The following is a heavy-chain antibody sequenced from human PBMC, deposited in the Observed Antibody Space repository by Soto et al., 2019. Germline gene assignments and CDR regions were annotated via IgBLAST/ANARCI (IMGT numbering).Heavy chain of an antibody. CDR3: ARGRYCLTGRCFPNWFDS. J-gene: IGHJ5*01. Sequence: SETLSLTCSVSGDSISNLDYFWAWIRQPPGQALEYIGYIYKSATTYYNPSFESRVAISVDTSKSQFSLNVTSVTAADTAVYFCARGRYCLTGRCFPNWFDSWGQGALATVSS. D-gene: IGHD7-27*01. V-gene: IGHV4-30-4*01. CDR2: IYKSATT. CDR1: GDSISNLDYF.